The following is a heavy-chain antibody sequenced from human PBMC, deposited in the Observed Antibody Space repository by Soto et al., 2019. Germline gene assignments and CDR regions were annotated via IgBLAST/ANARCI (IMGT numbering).Heavy chain of an antibody. Sequence: QVQLVQSGAEVKKPGASVKVSCKASGYTFTTYGISWVRQAPGQGLEWMGWLSAYSGSTKFAQKLHGRVTMTTDTSTTTAYMELRSLTSDDTAVYYCARDFTKSSSWPYYFYYWRQGTLFTVSS. CDR3: ARDFTKSSSWPYYFYY. J-gene: IGHJ4*02. CDR1: GYTFTTYG. V-gene: IGHV1-18*01. CDR2: LSAYSGST. D-gene: IGHD6-13*01.